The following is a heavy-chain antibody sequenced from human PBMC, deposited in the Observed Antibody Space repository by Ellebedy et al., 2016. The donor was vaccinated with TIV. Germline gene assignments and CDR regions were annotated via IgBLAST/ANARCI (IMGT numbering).Heavy chain of an antibody. Sequence: GESLKISCAASGFTFSNYAMSWVRQAPGKGLEWVSAISGSGGNTYYAKSVKGRFTISRDNFKNMVYVQMNSLRAEDTAVYYCAKEGALVVDYWGQGTLVTVFS. CDR2: ISGSGGNT. J-gene: IGHJ4*02. CDR1: GFTFSNYA. V-gene: IGHV3-23*01. CDR3: AKEGALVVDY.